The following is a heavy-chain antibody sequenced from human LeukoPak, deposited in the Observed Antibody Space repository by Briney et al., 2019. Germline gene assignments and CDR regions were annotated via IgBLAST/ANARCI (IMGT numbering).Heavy chain of an antibody. CDR3: AKVSLWRYSYGYYFDY. J-gene: IGHJ4*02. CDR2: ISSSSSTI. CDR1: GFTFSSYS. D-gene: IGHD5-18*01. Sequence: PGGSLRLSCAASGFTFSSYSMNWVRQAPGKGLEWVSYISSSSSTIYYADSVKGRFTISRDNSKNTLYLQMNSLRAEDTAVYYCAKVSLWRYSYGYYFDYWGQGTLVTVSS. V-gene: IGHV3-48*01.